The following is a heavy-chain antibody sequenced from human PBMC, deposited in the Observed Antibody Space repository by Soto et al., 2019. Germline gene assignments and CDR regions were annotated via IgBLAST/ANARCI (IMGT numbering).Heavy chain of an antibody. V-gene: IGHV3-23*01. CDR3: AKVSGPPLLFSAYGMDV. D-gene: IGHD5-12*01. CDR2: ISGSGGST. J-gene: IGHJ6*02. CDR1: GFTFSSYA. Sequence: GGSLRLSCAASGFTFSSYAMSLVRQAPGKGLEWVSAISGSGGSTYYADSVKGRFTISRDNSKNTLYLQMNSLRDEDTAVYYCAKVSGPPLLFSAYGMDVWGQGTRVTVSS.